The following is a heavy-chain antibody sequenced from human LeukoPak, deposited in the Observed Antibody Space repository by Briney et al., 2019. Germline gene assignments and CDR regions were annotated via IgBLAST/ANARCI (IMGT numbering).Heavy chain of an antibody. J-gene: IGHJ4*02. Sequence: ASVNVSCKASGYTFTSYDINWVRQATGQGLEWMGWMNPNSGNPGYAQKFQGRVTMTRNTSISTAYMELSSLRSEDTAVYYCARGRGYSYGLDYWGQGTLVTVSS. V-gene: IGHV1-8*01. CDR3: ARGRGYSYGLDY. CDR2: MNPNSGNP. CDR1: GYTFTSYD. D-gene: IGHD5-18*01.